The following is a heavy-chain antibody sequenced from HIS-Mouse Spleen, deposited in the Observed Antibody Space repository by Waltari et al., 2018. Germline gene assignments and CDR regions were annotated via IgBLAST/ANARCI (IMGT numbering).Heavy chain of an antibody. Sequence: QLQLQESGPGLVKPSETLSLTCTVSGGSISSSSYYWGWIRQPPGKGPEWIGSIYYSGSTYTYPSLKICVTSSVDTSKKQFSRKLSSVTAAETAVYYCAREIPYSSSWYDWYFDLWGRGTLFTVSS. J-gene: IGHJ2*01. CDR1: GGSISSSSYY. CDR2: IYYSGST. D-gene: IGHD6-13*01. V-gene: IGHV4-39*07. CDR3: AREIPYSSSWYDWYFDL.